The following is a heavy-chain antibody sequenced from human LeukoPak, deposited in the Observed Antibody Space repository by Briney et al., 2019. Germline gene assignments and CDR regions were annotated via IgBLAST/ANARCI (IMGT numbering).Heavy chain of an antibody. CDR2: IYTSGST. D-gene: IGHD2-21*02. CDR3: ARGGWGLWAFDI. CDR1: GDSINRYY. V-gene: IGHV4-4*07. J-gene: IGHJ3*02. Sequence: PSETLSLTCTVSGDSINRYYWSWIRQPAGKGLEWIGRIYTSGSTSYNPSLKSRVTISVDTSKNQFSLKLSSVTAADTAVYYCARGGWGLWAFDIWGQGTMVTVSS.